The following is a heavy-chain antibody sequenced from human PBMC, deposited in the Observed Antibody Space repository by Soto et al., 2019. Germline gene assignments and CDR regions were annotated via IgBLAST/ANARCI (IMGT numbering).Heavy chain of an antibody. J-gene: IGHJ3*01. CDR2: ISINNGKT. CDR1: GYTFIDFG. D-gene: IGHD1-26*01. CDR3: ASRRGPGAIDAFDV. Sequence: QVQLVQAGIEVRQPGASVKVSWKASGYTFIDFGISWVRQAPGKGLEWMGWISINNGKTNFAQKFQDRVTMTTDTSTSTAYMELRSLNSGDTAVYFCASRRGPGAIDAFDVWGQGTMVTVSS. V-gene: IGHV1-18*01.